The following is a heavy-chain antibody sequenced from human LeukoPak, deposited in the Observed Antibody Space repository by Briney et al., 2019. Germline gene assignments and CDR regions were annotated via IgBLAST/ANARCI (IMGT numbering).Heavy chain of an antibody. CDR2: ISSSSSYI. J-gene: IGHJ4*02. D-gene: IGHD6-19*01. Sequence: GGSLRLSCAASGFTFSSYSMNWVRQAPGKGLEWVSSISSSSSYIYYADSVKGRFTISRDNAKNSLYLQMNGLRAEDTAVYYCARAGWYEYYFDYWGQGTLVTVSS. CDR1: GFTFSSYS. V-gene: IGHV3-21*01. CDR3: ARAGWYEYYFDY.